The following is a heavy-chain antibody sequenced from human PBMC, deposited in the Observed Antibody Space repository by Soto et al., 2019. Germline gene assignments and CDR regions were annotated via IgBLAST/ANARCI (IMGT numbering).Heavy chain of an antibody. CDR2: INHSGST. CDR1: GGSFSGYY. J-gene: IGHJ4*02. Sequence: QVQLQQWGAGLLNPSETLSLTCAVYGGSFSGYYWSWIRQLPGKGLAWIGEINHSGSTNYNPSLKSRVTRSVDTSKSQFSLKLSSVTAADTAVYYGASRLGDIVATTYTDYWVQGTLVTVSS. CDR3: ASRLGDIVATTYTDY. D-gene: IGHD5-12*01. V-gene: IGHV4-34*01.